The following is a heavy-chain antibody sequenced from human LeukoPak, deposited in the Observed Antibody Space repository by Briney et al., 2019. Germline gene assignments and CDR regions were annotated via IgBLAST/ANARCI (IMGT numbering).Heavy chain of an antibody. CDR3: ARAPQPTSYGDYGKRYFDL. CDR2: ILHSGTI. J-gene: IGHJ2*01. V-gene: IGHV4-61*01. Sequence: SETLALTCTVSNGSVSDGYYYWNWIRQPPGKGLEWIVYILHSGTINNNPSLKSRVIISVDTSKNQFSLKLTSVTAADTAVYYCARAPQPTSYGDYGKRYFDLWGRGSLVTVSS. CDR1: NGSVSDGYYY. D-gene: IGHD4-17*01.